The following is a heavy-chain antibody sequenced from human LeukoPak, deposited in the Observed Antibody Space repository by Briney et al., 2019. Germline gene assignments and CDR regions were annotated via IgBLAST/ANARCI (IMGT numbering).Heavy chain of an antibody. J-gene: IGHJ4*02. Sequence: GASVKVSCKASGYTFTSYDINWVRQAPGQGLEWMGWMNPNSGNTVYAQKFQGRVTMTRDTSISTAYMELSSVRSEDTAVYYCARRPGGYDSFDSWGQGTLVTVSS. V-gene: IGHV1-8*01. CDR1: GYTFTSYD. CDR3: ARRPGGYDSFDS. CDR2: MNPNSGNT. D-gene: IGHD5-12*01.